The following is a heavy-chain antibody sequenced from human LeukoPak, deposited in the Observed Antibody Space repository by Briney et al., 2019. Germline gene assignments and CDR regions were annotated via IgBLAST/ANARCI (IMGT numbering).Heavy chain of an antibody. V-gene: IGHV3-23*01. Sequence: GGSLRLSCAASGFTFSNHGMNWVRQAPGKGLEWLSGVSPPGGGTYYADSVKGRFTISRDDSKNTLSLQMNSLRAEDTAVYYCAELGITMIGGVWGKGTTVTISS. CDR1: GFTFSNHG. CDR2: VSPPGGGT. D-gene: IGHD3-10*02. CDR3: AELGITMIGGV. J-gene: IGHJ6*04.